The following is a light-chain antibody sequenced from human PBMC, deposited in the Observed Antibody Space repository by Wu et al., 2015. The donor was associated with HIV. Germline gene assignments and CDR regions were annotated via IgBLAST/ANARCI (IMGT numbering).Light chain of an antibody. V-gene: IGKV3-11*01. CDR1: QNVGTS. Sequence: GRATLXCRASQNVGTSLAWYQHKPGQSPRLLIYNASKRATGIPARFSGSGSGTDFALTISSLEPEDFAVYYCQQRSNWPLTFGGGTKVEIK. CDR3: QQRSNWPLT. J-gene: IGKJ4*01. CDR2: NAS.